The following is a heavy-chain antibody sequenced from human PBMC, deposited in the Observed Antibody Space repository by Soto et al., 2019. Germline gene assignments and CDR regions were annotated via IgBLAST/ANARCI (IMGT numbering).Heavy chain of an antibody. CDR2: IWYDGSYK. V-gene: IGHV3-33*01. CDR1: GFTFNTYG. CDR3: AMFSVPGPLGWFDL. J-gene: IGHJ5*02. D-gene: IGHD3-10*02. Sequence: GGALRLSCLSSGFTFNTYGMFWARQAPGTGLEWVAGIWYDGSYKYYVDSVKGRFTVSRDNSKNTVYLEMNNLRGEDTAVYYCAMFSVPGPLGWFDLRCQGILVTRSS.